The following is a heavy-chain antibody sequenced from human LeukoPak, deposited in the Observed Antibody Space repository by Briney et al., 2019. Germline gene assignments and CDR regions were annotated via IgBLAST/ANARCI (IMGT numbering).Heavy chain of an antibody. J-gene: IGHJ4*02. CDR3: AKVYSSSWYVSSFDY. CDR2: IRGSGAIT. CDR1: GFSFSIYA. Sequence: GGSLRLSCTASGFSFSIYALSWVRQAPGKGLEWVSGIRGSGAITYYADSVKGRFTISRDNSKNTLYLQMNSLRAEDTAVYYCAKVYSSSWYVSSFDYWGQGTLVTVSS. V-gene: IGHV3-23*01. D-gene: IGHD6-13*01.